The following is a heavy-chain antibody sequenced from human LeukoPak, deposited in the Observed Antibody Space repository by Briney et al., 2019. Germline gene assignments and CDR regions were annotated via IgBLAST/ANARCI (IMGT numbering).Heavy chain of an antibody. Sequence: PGGSLRLSCAASGFTVSSNYMSWVRQAPGKGLEWVSDIYSGGSTYYADSVKGRFTISRDNSKNTLYLQMNSLRAEDTAVYYCASTLAVAGDYYFDYWGQGTLVTVSS. J-gene: IGHJ4*02. V-gene: IGHV3-66*01. CDR1: GFTVSSNY. CDR3: ASTLAVAGDYYFDY. D-gene: IGHD6-19*01. CDR2: IYSGGST.